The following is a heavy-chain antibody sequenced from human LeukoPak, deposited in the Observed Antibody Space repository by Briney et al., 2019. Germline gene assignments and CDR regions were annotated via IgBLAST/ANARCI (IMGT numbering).Heavy chain of an antibody. CDR3: AKWGCSGGSCYY. J-gene: IGHJ4*02. Sequence: GGSLRLSCAASGFTFSRNAMGWVRQAAGKGLEWVSAINGSGNRTYYADSVKGRFTISRDNSKNTLYLQMNSLRAEDTAIYYCAKWGCSGGSCYYWGQGTLVTVSS. D-gene: IGHD2-15*01. CDR1: GFTFSRNA. V-gene: IGHV3-23*01. CDR2: INGSGNRT.